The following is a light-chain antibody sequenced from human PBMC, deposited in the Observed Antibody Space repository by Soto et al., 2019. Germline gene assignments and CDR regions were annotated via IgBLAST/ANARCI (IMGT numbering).Light chain of an antibody. J-gene: IGKJ5*01. CDR1: QSVSNN. V-gene: IGKV3-15*01. CDR3: QQYKNWPPIT. Sequence: EIVMTQSPATLSVSPGERVTLSCRVSQSVSNNLAWYQQKPGQAPRLLIYETSTRATGIPGRFSGSGSGTDFTLTISSLQSEDFAFYYCQQYKNWPPITFGQGTRLEIK. CDR2: ETS.